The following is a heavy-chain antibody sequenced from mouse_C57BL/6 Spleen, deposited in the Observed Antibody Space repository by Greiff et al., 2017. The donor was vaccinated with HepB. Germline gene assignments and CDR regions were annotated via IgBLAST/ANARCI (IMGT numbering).Heavy chain of an antibody. CDR1: GFTFSDYY. CDR3: AREYSNPYYFDY. D-gene: IGHD2-5*01. Sequence: EVQVVESEGGLVQPGSSMKLSCTASGFTFSDYYMAWVRQVPEKGLEWVANINYDGSSTYYLDSLKSRFIISRDNAKNILYLQMSSLKSEDTATYYCAREYSNPYYFDYWGQGTTLTVSS. CDR2: INYDGSST. J-gene: IGHJ2*01. V-gene: IGHV5-16*01.